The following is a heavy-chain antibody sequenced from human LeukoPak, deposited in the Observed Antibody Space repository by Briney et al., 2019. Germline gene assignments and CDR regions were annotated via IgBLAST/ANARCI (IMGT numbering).Heavy chain of an antibody. Sequence: SGGSLRLSCAASGFTFSSYSMNWVRQAPGKGLEWVSYIDSSSSTIYYADSVKGRFTISRDNSKNTLYLQMNSLRAEDTAVYYCARDSPAPWELNGALDYWGQGTLVTVSS. CDR2: IDSSSSTI. J-gene: IGHJ4*02. CDR1: GFTFSSYS. V-gene: IGHV3-48*01. D-gene: IGHD1-26*01. CDR3: ARDSPAPWELNGALDY.